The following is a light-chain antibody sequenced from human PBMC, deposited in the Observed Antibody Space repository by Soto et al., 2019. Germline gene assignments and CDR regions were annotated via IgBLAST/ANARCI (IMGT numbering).Light chain of an antibody. CDR2: WAS. Sequence: DIVMTQSPDSLAVSLGERATINCKSSQSVLYSSNNKNYLAWYQQKPGQPPKLLIYWASTRKSGVPDRFSGSASGTDFTLTISSLHAEDVAAYYCQQFYTSPYTFGQGTRLEIK. CDR1: QSVLYSSNNKNY. J-gene: IGKJ2*01. CDR3: QQFYTSPYT. V-gene: IGKV4-1*01.